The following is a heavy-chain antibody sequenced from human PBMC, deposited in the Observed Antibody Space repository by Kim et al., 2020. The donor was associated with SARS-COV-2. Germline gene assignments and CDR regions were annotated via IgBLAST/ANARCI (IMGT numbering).Heavy chain of an antibody. J-gene: IGHJ3*02. CDR1: GYTFTGYY. D-gene: IGHD3-10*01. Sequence: ASVKVSCKASGYTFTGYYMHWVRQAPGQGLEWMGRINPNSGGTNYAQKFQGRVTMTRDTSISTAYMELSRLRSDDTVVYYCARGGLLWFGESHLDAFDIWGQGTMVTVSS. CDR2: INPNSGGT. CDR3: ARGGLLWFGESHLDAFDI. V-gene: IGHV1-2*05.